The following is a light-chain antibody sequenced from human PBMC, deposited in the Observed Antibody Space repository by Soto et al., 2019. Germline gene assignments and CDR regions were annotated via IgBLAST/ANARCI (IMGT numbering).Light chain of an antibody. CDR1: QSVSSSY. V-gene: IGKV3-20*01. Sequence: EIVMSQSPGTLFVSPRKRATVSCGASQSVSSSYLAWYQQKPGQAPRLLIYGASSRATGIPDRFSGSGSGTDFTLTITSLQSEDFAVYYCQQVSRYTLTFGGGTKVEIK. CDR3: QQVSRYTLT. J-gene: IGKJ4*01. CDR2: GAS.